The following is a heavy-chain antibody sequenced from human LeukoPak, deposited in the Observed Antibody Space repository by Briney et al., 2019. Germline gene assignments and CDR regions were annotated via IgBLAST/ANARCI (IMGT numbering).Heavy chain of an antibody. V-gene: IGHV2-70*11. D-gene: IGHD3-9*01. CDR2: IDWDDDK. Sequence: ESGPALVKPTQTLTLTCTFSGFSLSTSGMCVGWIRQPPEKALEWLARIDWDDDKYYSTSLKTRLTISKDTSKNQVVLTMTNMDPVGTATYYCARIYYDILVSGYDFDYWGQGTLVTVSS. CDR3: ARIYYDILVSGYDFDY. CDR1: GFSLSTSGMC. J-gene: IGHJ4*02.